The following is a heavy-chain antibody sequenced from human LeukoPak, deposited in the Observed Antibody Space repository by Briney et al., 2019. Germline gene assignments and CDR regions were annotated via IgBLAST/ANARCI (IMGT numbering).Heavy chain of an antibody. J-gene: IGHJ4*02. D-gene: IGHD4-17*01. Sequence: GGSLRLSCAASGFTFSSYAMHWVRQAPGKGLEWVAVISYDGSNKYYADSVKGRFTISRDNSKNTLYLRMNSLRAEDTAVYYCAKEMTTVTTCFDYWGQGTLVTVSS. CDR3: AKEMTTVTTCFDY. CDR2: ISYDGSNK. CDR1: GFTFSSYA. V-gene: IGHV3-30*04.